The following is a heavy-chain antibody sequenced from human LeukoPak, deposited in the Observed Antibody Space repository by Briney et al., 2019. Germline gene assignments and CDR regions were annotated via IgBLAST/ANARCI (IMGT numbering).Heavy chain of an antibody. CDR3: ARGLGYSYGPSYFDY. CDR1: GYTFTGYY. J-gene: IGHJ4*02. CDR2: INPNSGGT. V-gene: IGHV1-2*02. D-gene: IGHD5-18*01. Sequence: ASVKVSCKASGYTFTGYYMHWVRQAPGQGLEWMGWINPNSGGTNYAQKFQGRVTITADKSTSTAYMELSSLRSEDTAVYYCARGLGYSYGPSYFDYWGQGTLVTVSS.